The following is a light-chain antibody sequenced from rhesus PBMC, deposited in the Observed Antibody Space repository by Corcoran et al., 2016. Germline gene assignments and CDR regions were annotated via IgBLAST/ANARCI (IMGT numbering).Light chain of an antibody. Sequence: QAALTQPRSVSGSPRQSVTISCTGTSSDIGGSNYVSWYQQHPGPAPKVMIYEGSKPPSGVTDRFSGSKSGNTASLTISGLQAEDVTDYYCSSYAGSDTFIFADRTRLTVL. V-gene: IGLV2-32*02. CDR1: SSDIGGSNY. CDR2: EGS. CDR3: SSYAGSDTFI. J-gene: IGLJ1*01.